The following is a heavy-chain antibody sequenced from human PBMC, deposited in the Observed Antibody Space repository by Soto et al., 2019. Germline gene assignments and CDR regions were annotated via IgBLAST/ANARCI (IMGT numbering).Heavy chain of an antibody. D-gene: IGHD3-22*01. CDR2: ISAYNGNT. Sequence: GASVKVSCKASGYTFTSYGISWVRQAPGQGLEWMGWISAYNGNTYYAQKLQGRVTMTTATSTSTAYLELRSLRSDDTAVYYCARGDYYDSSGYYNGRWYFDYWGQGTLVTVSS. J-gene: IGHJ4*02. CDR1: GYTFTSYG. CDR3: ARGDYYDSSGYYNGRWYFDY. V-gene: IGHV1-18*01.